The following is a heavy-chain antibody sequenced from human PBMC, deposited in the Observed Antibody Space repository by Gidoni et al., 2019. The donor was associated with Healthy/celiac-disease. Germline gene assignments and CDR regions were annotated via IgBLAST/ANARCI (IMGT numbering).Heavy chain of an antibody. Sequence: EVQLVVSGGGLVQPGGSLRLSCAASGITFRTAALSGDRQAPGKGPQWVGRIKSKPDGGTSDCAAPVIGGFAISRDDSNNTLYLQMSCLKTEDTAVDYCTAFSPDPYDIWTGYYAFDYWGQGTLVTVSS. V-gene: IGHV3-15*01. D-gene: IGHD3-9*01. CDR1: GITFRTAA. J-gene: IGHJ4*02. CDR2: IKSKPDGGTS. CDR3: TAFSPDPYDIWTGYYAFDY.